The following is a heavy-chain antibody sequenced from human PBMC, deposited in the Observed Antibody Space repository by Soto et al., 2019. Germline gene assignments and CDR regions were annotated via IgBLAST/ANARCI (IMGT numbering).Heavy chain of an antibody. CDR3: ACGSSIAARPASDNWFDP. D-gene: IGHD6-6*01. Sequence: PGESLKISCKGSGYSFTSYWIGWVRQMPGKGLEWMGIIYPGDSDTRYSPSFQGQVTISADKSISTAYLQWSSLKASDTAMYYCACGSSIAARPASDNWFDPWGQGTLVTVSS. CDR2: IYPGDSDT. CDR1: GYSFTSYW. J-gene: IGHJ5*02. V-gene: IGHV5-51*01.